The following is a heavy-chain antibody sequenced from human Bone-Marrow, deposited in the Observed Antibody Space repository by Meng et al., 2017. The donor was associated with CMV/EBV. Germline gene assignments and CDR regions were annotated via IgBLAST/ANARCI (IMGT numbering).Heavy chain of an antibody. CDR1: GYTFTGYY. D-gene: IGHD2-2*01. CDR3: ASDLSRSPLGYCSSTSCYSNDY. V-gene: IGHV1-2*02. CDR2: INPNSGGT. Sequence: ASVKVSCKASGYTFTGYYMHWVRQAPGQGLEWMGWINPNSGGTNYAQKFQGRVTMTRDTSISTAYMELSRLRSDDTAVYYCASDLSRSPLGYCSSTSCYSNDYWGQGTLVIVSS. J-gene: IGHJ4*02.